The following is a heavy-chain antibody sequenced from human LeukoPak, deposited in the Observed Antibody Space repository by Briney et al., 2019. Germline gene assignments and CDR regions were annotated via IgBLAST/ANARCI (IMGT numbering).Heavy chain of an antibody. J-gene: IGHJ4*02. CDR2: IYYVGNT. Sequence: SQTLSLTCTVSGGSISSGGNWSWLRQLPGKGLEWIGYIYYVGNTNYNPSLKSRLSMSVDTSKNQFSLSLTSVTAADTAVYFCARERTMDAIPYYVDYWGRGTLITVSS. CDR1: GGSISSGGN. CDR3: ARERTMDAIPYYVDY. V-gene: IGHV4-31*03. D-gene: IGHD2-8*01.